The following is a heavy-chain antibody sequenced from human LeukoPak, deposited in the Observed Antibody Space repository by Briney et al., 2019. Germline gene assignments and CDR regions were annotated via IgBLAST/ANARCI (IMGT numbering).Heavy chain of an antibody. D-gene: IGHD3-10*01. CDR3: AEVISGGLWFGNDY. Sequence: PGGSLRLSCAASGFTFSSYAMSWVRQAPGKGLEWVSAISGSGGSTYYADSVKGRFTISRDNSKNSLYLQMNSLRAEDTAVYYCAEVISGGLWFGNDYWGQGTLVTVSS. CDR2: ISGSGGST. J-gene: IGHJ4*02. CDR1: GFTFSSYA. V-gene: IGHV3-23*01.